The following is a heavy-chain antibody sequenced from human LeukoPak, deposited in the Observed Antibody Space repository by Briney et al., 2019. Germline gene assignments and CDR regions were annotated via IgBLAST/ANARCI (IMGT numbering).Heavy chain of an antibody. J-gene: IGHJ5*02. CDR1: GGTFISYA. CDR3: ARGYCSSTSCYQNWFDP. CDR2: IIPILGTA. Sequence: SVKVSCKASGGTFISYAISWVRQAPGQGLEWMGGIIPILGTANYAQKFQGRVTITADESTSTAYMELSSLRSEDTAVYYCARGYCSSTSCYQNWFDPWGQGTLVTVSS. D-gene: IGHD2-2*01. V-gene: IGHV1-69*13.